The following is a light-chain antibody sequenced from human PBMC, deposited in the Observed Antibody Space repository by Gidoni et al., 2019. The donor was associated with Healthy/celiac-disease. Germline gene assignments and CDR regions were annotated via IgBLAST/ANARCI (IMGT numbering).Light chain of an antibody. CDR2: GAS. CDR1: QSVSSSY. CDR3: QQYGSSPLA. Sequence: EIVLTPSPGTLSLSPGERATLSCRASQSVSSSYLAWYQQKPGQAPRLLIYGASSRAPGIPDRFSGSGSGTDFTLTISRLEPEDFAVYYCQQYGSSPLAFGQGTKVEIK. V-gene: IGKV3-20*01. J-gene: IGKJ1*01.